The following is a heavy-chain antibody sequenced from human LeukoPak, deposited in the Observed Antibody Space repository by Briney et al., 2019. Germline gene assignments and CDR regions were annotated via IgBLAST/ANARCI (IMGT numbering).Heavy chain of an antibody. V-gene: IGHV3-53*01. J-gene: IGHJ4*02. CDR3: ARGLYYYDSSGYLYY. Sequence: GGSLRLSCAASGFTVSSNYMSWVRQAPGKGLEWVSVIYSGGSTYYADSVKGRFTISRDNSKNTLYLQMHSRRVEDTAVYYCARGLYYYDSSGYLYYWGQGTLVTVSS. CDR1: GFTVSSNY. CDR2: IYSGGST. D-gene: IGHD3-22*01.